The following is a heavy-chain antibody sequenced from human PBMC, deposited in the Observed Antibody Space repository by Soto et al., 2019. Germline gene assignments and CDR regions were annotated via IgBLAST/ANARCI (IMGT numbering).Heavy chain of an antibody. CDR3: ARGGYYGSGSSPLDY. J-gene: IGHJ4*02. V-gene: IGHV1-69*10. D-gene: IGHD3-10*01. CDR1: GGTVYSYV. Sequence: GASVKVSCKASGGTVYSYVVSWVRQAPGQGLEWMGVILPILDKTNYAQKFQGRVTMSAGESTRTVYIELISLRSEATAVYYCARGGYYGSGSSPLDYWGQGTLVTVSS. CDR2: ILPILDKT.